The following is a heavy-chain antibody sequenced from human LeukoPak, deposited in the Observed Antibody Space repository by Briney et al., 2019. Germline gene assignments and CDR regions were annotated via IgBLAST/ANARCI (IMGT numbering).Heavy chain of an antibody. CDR2: FDPEDGET. V-gene: IGHV1-24*01. CDR3: ATPSTGYCSGGSCYSGAFDI. D-gene: IGHD2-15*01. J-gene: IGHJ3*02. CDR1: GYTLTESS. Sequence: GASVKVSCKVSGYTLTESSMHWVRRAPGKGLEWMGGFDPEDGETIYAQKFQGRVTMTEDTSTDTAYMELSSLRSEDTAVYYRATPSTGYCSGGSCYSGAFDIWGQGTMVTVSS.